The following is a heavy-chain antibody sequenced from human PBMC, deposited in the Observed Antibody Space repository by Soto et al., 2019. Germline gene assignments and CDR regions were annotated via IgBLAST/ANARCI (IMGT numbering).Heavy chain of an antibody. CDR3: ARTSTFPEYYYDSSGPHNY. CDR2: ISSSSSYI. CDR1: GFTFSSYS. J-gene: IGHJ4*02. Sequence: GGSLRLSCAASGFTFSSYSMNWVRQAPGKGLEWVSSISSSSSYIYYADSVKGRFTISRDNAKNSLYLQMNSLRAEDTAVYYCARTSTFPEYYYDSSGPHNYWGQGTLVTVSS. V-gene: IGHV3-21*01. D-gene: IGHD3-22*01.